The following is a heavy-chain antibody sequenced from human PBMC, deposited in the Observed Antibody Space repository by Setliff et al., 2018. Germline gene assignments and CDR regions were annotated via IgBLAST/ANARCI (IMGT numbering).Heavy chain of an antibody. V-gene: IGHV4-4*07. CDR1: GGSISSYY. CDR3: AREQWLDPPGYYYMDV. CDR2: IYIGGSA. D-gene: IGHD6-19*01. J-gene: IGHJ6*03. Sequence: ASETLSLTCTVSGGSISSYYWSWIRQPAGKGLEWIGHIYIGGSANYNPSLKSRVTMSIDTSKNQFSLKLNSVTAAAMAVYYCAREQWLDPPGYYYMDVWAKGTTVTVSS.